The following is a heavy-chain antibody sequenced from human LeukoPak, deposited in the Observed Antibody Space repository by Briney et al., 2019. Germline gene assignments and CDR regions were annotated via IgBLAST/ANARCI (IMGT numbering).Heavy chain of an antibody. J-gene: IGHJ4*02. D-gene: IGHD3-10*01. V-gene: IGHV4-59*08. Sequence: SETLSLTRIVSGGSISSNYWSWIRQPPGKGLEWIGHIYYSGSTNYNPSLKSRVTISVDTSKKQFSLKLSSVTAADTAVYYCAKSDYYASGLDYWGQGTLVTVSS. CDR2: IYYSGST. CDR3: AKSDYYASGLDY. CDR1: GGSISSNY.